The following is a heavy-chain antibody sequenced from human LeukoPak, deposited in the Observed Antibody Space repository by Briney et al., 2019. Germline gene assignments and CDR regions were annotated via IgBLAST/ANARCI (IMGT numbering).Heavy chain of an antibody. CDR1: GGSFSGYY. CDR3: ARLEAGHLIDY. J-gene: IGHJ4*02. CDR2: INHSGST. D-gene: IGHD6-13*01. V-gene: IGHV4-34*01. Sequence: SETQSLTCAVYGGSFSGYYWSWIRQSPGKGLEWIGEINHSGSTYYNPSLKSRVAISVDTSKNQFSLKLSSVTAADTAVYYCARLEAGHLIDYWGQGTLVTVSS.